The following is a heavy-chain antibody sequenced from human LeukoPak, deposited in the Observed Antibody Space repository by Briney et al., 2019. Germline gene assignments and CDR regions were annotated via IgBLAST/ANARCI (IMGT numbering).Heavy chain of an antibody. J-gene: IGHJ3*02. Sequence: GASVKVSCKASGYTFTSYGISWVRQAPGQGLEWMGWISAYNGNTNYAQKLQGRVTMTTDTSTSTAYMELRSLRPDDTAVYYCAGGIVGAPHDAFDIWGQGTMVTVSS. V-gene: IGHV1-18*01. CDR3: AGGIVGAPHDAFDI. CDR2: ISAYNGNT. CDR1: GYTFTSYG. D-gene: IGHD1-26*01.